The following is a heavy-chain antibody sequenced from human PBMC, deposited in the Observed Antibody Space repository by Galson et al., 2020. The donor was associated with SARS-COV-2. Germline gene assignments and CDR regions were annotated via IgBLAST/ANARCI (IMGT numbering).Heavy chain of an antibody. V-gene: IGHV3-53*01. Sequence: GGSLRLSCAASGFSVSSNFMTWVRQAPGKGLEWVSVIYSGGSTYYAASVKGRFTVTRDTSKNTVDLHMDSLRVEDTAVYYCARDREECTSTSCYAIGDALDIWGQGALVTVSS. CDR3: ARDREECTSTSCYAIGDALDI. CDR2: IYSGGST. CDR1: GFSVSSNF. D-gene: IGHD2-2*01. J-gene: IGHJ3*02.